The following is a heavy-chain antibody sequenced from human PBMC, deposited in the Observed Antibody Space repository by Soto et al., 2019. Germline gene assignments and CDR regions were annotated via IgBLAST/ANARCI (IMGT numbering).Heavy chain of an antibody. J-gene: IGHJ6*01. CDR1: GGTFSSYA. Sequence: PVKVSCKASGGTFSSYAINWVRQAPGQGLEWMGWIIPNFGTANYAQKFQGRVTITADESTSTAYMELSSLRSDDTAVYYCAGDNCIVGGGYYYYYYGMAVWGQGTTVTVSA. CDR3: AGDNCIVGGGYYYYYYGMAV. D-gene: IGHD1-26*01. V-gene: IGHV1-69*13. CDR2: IIPNFGTA.